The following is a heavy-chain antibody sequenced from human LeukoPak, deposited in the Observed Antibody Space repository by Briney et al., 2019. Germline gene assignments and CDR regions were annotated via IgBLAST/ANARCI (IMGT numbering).Heavy chain of an antibody. CDR2: INHSGST. CDR3: ASGQREPKRWFDP. Sequence: SETLSLTCAVYGGSFSGYYWSWIRQPPGKGLEWIGEINHSGSTNYNPSLKSRDTISVDTSKNQFSLKLSSVTAADTAVYYCASGQREPKRWFDPWGQGTLVTVSS. J-gene: IGHJ5*02. CDR1: GGSFSGYY. D-gene: IGHD1-14*01. V-gene: IGHV4-34*01.